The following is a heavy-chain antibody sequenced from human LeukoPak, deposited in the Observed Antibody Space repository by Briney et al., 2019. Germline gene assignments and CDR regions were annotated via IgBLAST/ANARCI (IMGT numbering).Heavy chain of an antibody. J-gene: IGHJ6*03. CDR1: GYTFTSYG. D-gene: IGHD4-17*01. CDR2: ISAYSGNT. V-gene: IGHV1-18*01. CDR3: ARGAYGDPRDYYYYMDV. Sequence: ASVKVSCKASGYTFTSYGISWVRQAPGQGLEWMGWISAYSGNTNYAQKLQGRVTMTTDTSTSTAYMELRSLRSDDTAVYYCARGAYGDPRDYYYYMDVWGKGTTVTVSS.